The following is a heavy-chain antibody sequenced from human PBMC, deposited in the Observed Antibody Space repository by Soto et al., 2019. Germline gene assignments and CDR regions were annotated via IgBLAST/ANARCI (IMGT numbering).Heavy chain of an antibody. CDR1: GFTFSSYS. D-gene: IGHD6-6*01. Sequence: EVQLVECGGGLVKPGGSLRLSCAASGFTFSSYSMNWVRQAPGKGLEWVSSISSSSSYIYYADSVKGRFTISRDNAKNLLYLQMNSLRAEDTAVYYCARDLYSSSARYIDYWGQGTLVTVSS. J-gene: IGHJ4*02. V-gene: IGHV3-21*01. CDR2: ISSSSSYI. CDR3: ARDLYSSSARYIDY.